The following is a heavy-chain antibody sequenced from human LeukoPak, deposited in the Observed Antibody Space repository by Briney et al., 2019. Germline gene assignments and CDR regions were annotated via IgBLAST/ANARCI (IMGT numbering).Heavy chain of an antibody. V-gene: IGHV3-48*04. D-gene: IGHD6-13*01. CDR3: ALAAAATPIDY. Sequence: GGSLRLSCAASGFTFSSSGMNWVRQAPGKGLEWVSYISSSSSTIYYTDSVKGRFTISRDNAKNSLYLQMNSLRAEDTAVYYCALAAAATPIDYWGQGTLVTVPS. J-gene: IGHJ4*02. CDR1: GFTFSSSG. CDR2: ISSSSSTI.